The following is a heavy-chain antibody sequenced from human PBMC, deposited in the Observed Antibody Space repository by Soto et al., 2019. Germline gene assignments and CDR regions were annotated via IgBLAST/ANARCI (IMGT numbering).Heavy chain of an antibody. V-gene: IGHV3-23*01. Sequence: EVQLLESGGGLVQPGGSLRLSCEASGFIFSNYAMSWVRQGPGKGLEWVSVIGGAAVSTDCADSVKGRCTVSRDDSKNPVYLQLDSLRDDDTAVYYCAKDSTSYNGIYDPFDIWGQGTMVTVSS. CDR3: AKDSTSYNGIYDPFDI. D-gene: IGHD1-1*01. J-gene: IGHJ3*02. CDR2: IGGAAVST. CDR1: GFIFSNYA.